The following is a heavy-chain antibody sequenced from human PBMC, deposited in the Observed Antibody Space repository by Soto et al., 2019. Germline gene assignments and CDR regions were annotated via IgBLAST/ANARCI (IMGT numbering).Heavy chain of an antibody. J-gene: IGHJ6*02. D-gene: IGHD2-15*01. Sequence: QVQLQESGPGLVKPSQTLSLTCTVSGGSISSGGYYWSWIRQHPGKGLEWIGYTYYSWSTYYNPSLKGRVTIPVDTSKNQFSLKLSSVSAADTAVYYCARDLQGSWLFYGMDVWGQGTTVTVSS. CDR3: ARDLQGSWLFYGMDV. V-gene: IGHV4-31*03. CDR1: GGSISSGGYY. CDR2: TYYSWST.